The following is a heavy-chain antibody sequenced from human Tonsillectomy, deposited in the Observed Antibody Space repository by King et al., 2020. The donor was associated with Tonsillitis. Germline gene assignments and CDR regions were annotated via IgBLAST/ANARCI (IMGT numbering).Heavy chain of an antibody. J-gene: IGHJ4*02. CDR3: TTPAAWRESSSWQG. CDR1: GYTLTELS. Sequence: VQLVQSGAELKKPGASVKVSCKVSGYTLTELSLHWVRQAPGKGLEWMGGFDPEDGETIYAQKFQGRVTMTEDTSTDTAYMALSSLTSEDTAVYYCTTPAAWRESSSWQGWGQGTLVTVSS. V-gene: IGHV1-24*01. D-gene: IGHD6-6*01. CDR2: FDPEDGET.